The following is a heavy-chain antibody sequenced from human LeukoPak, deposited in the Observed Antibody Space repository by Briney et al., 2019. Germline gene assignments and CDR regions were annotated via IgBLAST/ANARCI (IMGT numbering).Heavy chain of an antibody. Sequence: PGGSLRLSCAAPGFTFSSYWMSWVRQAPGKGLEWVANIKQDGSEKYYVDSVKGRFTISRDNAKNSLYLQMNSLRAEDTAVYYCAREGYDILTGPVPFDYWGQGTLVTVSS. CDR3: AREGYDILTGPVPFDY. CDR2: IKQDGSEK. V-gene: IGHV3-7*01. D-gene: IGHD3-9*01. J-gene: IGHJ4*02. CDR1: GFTFSSYW.